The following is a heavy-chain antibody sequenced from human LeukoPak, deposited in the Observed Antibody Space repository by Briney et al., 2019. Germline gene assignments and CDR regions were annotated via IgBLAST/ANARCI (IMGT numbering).Heavy chain of an antibody. CDR2: MYYSGSTNYNPST. CDR1: GGSISSYY. D-gene: IGHD1-26*01. CDR3: ARDVGATPGYFDY. V-gene: IGHV4-59*01. Sequence: SETLSLTCTVSGGSISSYYWSWIRHPQGKVLEWIWYMYYSGSTNYNPSTNYNPSLRSRVTISVDTSKNQFSLKLSSVTAADTAVYYCARDVGATPGYFDYWGQGTLVTVSS. J-gene: IGHJ4*02.